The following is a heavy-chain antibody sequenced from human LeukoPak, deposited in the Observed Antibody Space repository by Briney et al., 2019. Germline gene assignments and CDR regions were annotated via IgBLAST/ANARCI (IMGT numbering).Heavy chain of an antibody. Sequence: GASVKVSCKASGYTFTGYYMHWVRQAPGPGLEWMGWINPNSGGTNYAQKFQGRVTMTRDTSISTAYMELSRLRSDDTAVYYCARASYCSDGSCYSDYWGQGTLVTVSS. CDR3: ARASYCSDGSCYSDY. CDR1: GYTFTGYY. J-gene: IGHJ4*02. D-gene: IGHD2-15*01. V-gene: IGHV1-2*02. CDR2: INPNSGGT.